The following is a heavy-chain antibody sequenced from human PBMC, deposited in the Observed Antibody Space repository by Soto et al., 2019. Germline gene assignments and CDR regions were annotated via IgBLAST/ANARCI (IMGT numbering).Heavy chain of an antibody. Sequence: GGSLRLSCAASGFTFSSYSMNWVRQAPGKGLEWVSSISSSSSYIYYADSVKGRFTISRDNAKNSLYLQMNSLRAEDTAVYYCAREMRILYGMDVWGQGTTVTVSS. CDR2: ISSSSSYI. CDR3: AREMRILYGMDV. J-gene: IGHJ6*02. D-gene: IGHD3-3*02. CDR1: GFTFSSYS. V-gene: IGHV3-21*01.